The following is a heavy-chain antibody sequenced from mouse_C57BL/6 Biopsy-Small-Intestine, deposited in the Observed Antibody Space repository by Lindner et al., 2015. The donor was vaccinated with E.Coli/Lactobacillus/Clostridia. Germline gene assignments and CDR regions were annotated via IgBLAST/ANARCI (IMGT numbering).Heavy chain of an antibody. CDR3: ARGDDYLFTY. CDR1: GFNIKDDY. D-gene: IGHD2-4*01. Sequence: VQLQESGAELVRPGASVKLSCTASGFNIKDDYIHWVKERPEQGLEWIGRIDPENGDTEYASKFQGKATITAVTSSNTAYLQLSSLTAEDTSVYYCARGDDYLFTYWGQGTLVTVSA. CDR2: IDPENGDT. V-gene: IGHV14-4*01. J-gene: IGHJ3*01.